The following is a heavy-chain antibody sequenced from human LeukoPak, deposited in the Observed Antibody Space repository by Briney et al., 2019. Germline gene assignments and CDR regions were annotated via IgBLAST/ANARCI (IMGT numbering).Heavy chain of an antibody. V-gene: IGHV3-33*06. CDR2: IWYDGSNK. Sequence: PGGSLRLSCAASGFTFSSYGMHWVRQAPGKGLEWVAVIWYDGSNKYYADSVKGRFTISRDNSKNTLYLQMNRLRAEDTAVYYCAKEGDILTGYYNGYYFDYWGQGTLVTVSS. CDR1: GFTFSSYG. J-gene: IGHJ4*02. CDR3: AKEGDILTGYYNGYYFDY. D-gene: IGHD3-9*01.